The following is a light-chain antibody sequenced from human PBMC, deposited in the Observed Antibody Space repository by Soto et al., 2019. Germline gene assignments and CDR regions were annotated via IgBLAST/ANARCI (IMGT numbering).Light chain of an antibody. CDR1: QSVSSN. V-gene: IGKV3-15*01. CDR3: QQYNKFPALT. J-gene: IGKJ4*02. Sequence: EIVMTQSPATLSVSPGERATLSCRASQSVSSNLAGYQQKPGQAPRLLIYGASTRATGIPARFSGSGSGTEFTLTIGSLQSEDFAVYYCQQYNKFPALTCGGGTKVEIK. CDR2: GAS.